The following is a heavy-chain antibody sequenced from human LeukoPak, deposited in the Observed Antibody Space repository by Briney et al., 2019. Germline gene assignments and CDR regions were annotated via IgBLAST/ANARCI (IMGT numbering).Heavy chain of an antibody. V-gene: IGHV3-23*01. J-gene: IGHJ1*01. D-gene: IGHD2-2*01. CDR2: LIWTSDTA. CDR1: GFTFSTYD. Sequence: GGSLRLSCAASGFTFSTYDMTWGRQAPGQGLQWVSLIWTSDTAFYADSVKGRVTIYRDNSANTLYLQMNSLGVEDTAVYYCATAHQFSFQAWGQGTVVTVSS. CDR3: ATAHQFSFQA.